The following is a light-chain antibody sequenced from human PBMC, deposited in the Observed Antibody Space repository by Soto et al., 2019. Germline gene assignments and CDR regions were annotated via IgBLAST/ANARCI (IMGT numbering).Light chain of an antibody. CDR2: GNS. Sequence: QSVLTQPPSVSGAPGQRVTISCTGSSSNIGAGYDVHWYQQLPGTAPKLLIYGNSNRPSGVADRFSGSKSGTSASLAITGLQAEDEADYYCQSYDSSLSEHGVFGGGTKVTVL. CDR3: QSYDSSLSEHGV. CDR1: SSNIGAGYD. J-gene: IGLJ2*01. V-gene: IGLV1-40*01.